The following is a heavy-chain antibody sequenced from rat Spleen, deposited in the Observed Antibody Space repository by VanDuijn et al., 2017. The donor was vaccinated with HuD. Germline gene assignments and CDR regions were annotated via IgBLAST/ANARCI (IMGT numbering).Heavy chain of an antibody. J-gene: IGHJ3*01. Sequence: EVQLVESGGGLVQPGRSMKLSCAASGFTFSNYDMAWVRQAPKKGLEWVATISYDGSSTNYRDSVKGRFTISRDNAKSTLYLQMDSLRSEDTATYYCARRHYSGNWFAYWGQGTLVTVSS. V-gene: IGHV5-7*01. CDR1: GFTFSNYD. D-gene: IGHD1-1*01. CDR2: ISYDGSST. CDR3: ARRHYSGNWFAY.